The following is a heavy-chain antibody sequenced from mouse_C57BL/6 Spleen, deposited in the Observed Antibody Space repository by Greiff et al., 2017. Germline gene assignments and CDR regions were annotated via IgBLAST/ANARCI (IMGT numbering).Heavy chain of an antibody. D-gene: IGHD1-1*01. Sequence: QVQLQQSGAELVKPGASVKLSCKASGYTFTSYWMHWVKQRPGQGLEWIGMIHPNSGSTNYNEKFKSKATLTVDKSSSTAYMQLSSLTSEDSAVYYCASLITTVVDDWYFDVWGTGTTVTVSS. J-gene: IGHJ1*03. CDR1: GYTFTSYW. V-gene: IGHV1-64*01. CDR3: ASLITTVVDDWYFDV. CDR2: IHPNSGST.